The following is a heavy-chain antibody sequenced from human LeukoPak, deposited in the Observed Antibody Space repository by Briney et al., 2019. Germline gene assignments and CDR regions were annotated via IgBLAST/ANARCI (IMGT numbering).Heavy chain of an antibody. V-gene: IGHV4-34*01. J-gene: IGHJ4*02. Sequence: PSETLSLICAVYGGSFSGYYWSWIRQPPGKGLEWIGEINHSGSTNYNPSLKSRVTISVDTSKNQFSLKLSSVTAADTAVYYCASPSGSYLLGFDYWGQGTLVTVSS. CDR1: GGSFSGYY. CDR3: ASPSGSYLLGFDY. D-gene: IGHD1-26*01. CDR2: INHSGST.